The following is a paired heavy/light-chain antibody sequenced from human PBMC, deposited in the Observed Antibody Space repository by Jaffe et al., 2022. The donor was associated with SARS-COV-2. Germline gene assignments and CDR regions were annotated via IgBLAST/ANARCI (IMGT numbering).Heavy chain of an antibody. D-gene: IGHD3-3*01. J-gene: IGHJ6*02. CDR3: ATEDFWSGDWTDDYGMDV. CDR1: GFTFRNHG. Sequence: QVQLVESGGGVVQPGRSLRLSCAASGFTFRNHGMHWVRQAPGKGLEWVAVIWYDGSNKYYADSVKGRFTISRDNSRNTLYLQMNSLRAEDTAIYYCATEDFWSGDWTDDYGMDVWGQGTTVTVSS. V-gene: IGHV3-33*01. CDR2: IWYDGSNK.
Light chain of an antibody. J-gene: IGKJ3*01. Sequence: DIQLTQSPSFLSASVGDRVTITCRASQGISNYLTWYQQKPGKAPKLLIYAASTLQSGVPSRFSGSGSGTEFTLTISGLQPEDFATYYCQQLNNYVFTFGPGTKVDIK. CDR2: AAS. CDR1: QGISNY. CDR3: QQLNNYVFT. V-gene: IGKV1-9*01.